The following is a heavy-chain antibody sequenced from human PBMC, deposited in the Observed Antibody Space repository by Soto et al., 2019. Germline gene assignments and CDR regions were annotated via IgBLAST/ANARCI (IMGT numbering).Heavy chain of an antibody. CDR1: GYSFTNND. J-gene: IGHJ5*02. CDR2: MNPGSGDT. D-gene: IGHD3-16*01. CDR3: ARMETFGSLNWFDP. Sequence: ASVKVSFKASGYSFTNNDVSWVRQATGQGLEWMGWMNPGSGDTGYAQKFQGRVTMTRDISIATAYMELSSLRSDDTAIYYCARMETFGSLNWFDPWGQGTLVT. V-gene: IGHV1-8*01.